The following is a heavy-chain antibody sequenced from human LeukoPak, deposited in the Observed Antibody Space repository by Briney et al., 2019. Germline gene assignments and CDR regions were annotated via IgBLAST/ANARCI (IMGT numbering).Heavy chain of an antibody. D-gene: IGHD4-23*01. J-gene: IGHJ3*02. CDR2: INSDGSST. CDR1: GFTFSSYW. Sequence: PGGSLRLSCAASGFTFSSYWMHWVRQAPGKGLVWVSRINSDGSSTSYADSVKGRFTISRDNAKNTLYLQMNSLRAEDTAVYYCARDRSDGYGGNLDAFDIWGQGTMVTVSS. CDR3: ARDRSDGYGGNLDAFDI. V-gene: IGHV3-74*01.